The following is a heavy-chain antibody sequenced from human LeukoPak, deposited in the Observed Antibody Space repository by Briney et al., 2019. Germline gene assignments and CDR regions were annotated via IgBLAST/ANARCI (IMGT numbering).Heavy chain of an antibody. CDR1: GFTFSSYS. D-gene: IGHD6-6*01. Sequence: GGSLRLSCAASGFTFSSYSMNWVRQAPGKGLEWVSCISSSSSTIYYADSVKGRFTISRDNAKNSLYLQMNSLRAEDTAVYYCAREIAARVGYYYYYYMDVWGKGTTVTVSS. V-gene: IGHV3-48*04. CDR3: AREIAARVGYYYYYYMDV. J-gene: IGHJ6*03. CDR2: ISSSSSTI.